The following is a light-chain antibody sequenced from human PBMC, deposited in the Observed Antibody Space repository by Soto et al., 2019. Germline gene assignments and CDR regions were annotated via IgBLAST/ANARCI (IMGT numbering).Light chain of an antibody. Sequence: PGERAPLSCRASQSVSSSHLAWYQHKPGQAPRLLIYAASSRATGSPDRFSGSGSGTDFTLTISSLEPEDFAVYYCQQRSNWPTFGQGTRLEIK. J-gene: IGKJ5*01. CDR3: QQRSNWPT. CDR2: AAS. V-gene: IGKV3D-20*02. CDR1: QSVSSSH.